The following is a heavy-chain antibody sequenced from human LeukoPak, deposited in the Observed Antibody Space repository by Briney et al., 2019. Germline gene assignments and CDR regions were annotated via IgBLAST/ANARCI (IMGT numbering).Heavy chain of an antibody. J-gene: IGHJ4*02. CDR3: ARRPAYYYDSSGYYSGPYYFDY. D-gene: IGHD3-22*01. Sequence: ASVTVSCKASGYTFTSYDINWVRQATGQGLEWMGWMNPNSGNTGYAQKFQGRVTMTRNTSISTAYMELSSLRSEDTAVYYCARRPAYYYDSSGYYSGPYYFDYWGQGTLVTVSS. V-gene: IGHV1-8*01. CDR1: GYTFTSYD. CDR2: MNPNSGNT.